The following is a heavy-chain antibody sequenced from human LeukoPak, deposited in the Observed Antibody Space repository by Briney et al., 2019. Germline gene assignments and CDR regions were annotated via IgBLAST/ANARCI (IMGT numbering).Heavy chain of an antibody. J-gene: IGHJ4*02. Sequence: GESLQISCEGSGYSFISYWIGWVHQLPGKGLEGMGIIYPGDSDTRYGPSFQGQVTISADKSISTAYLQWNSLKASDTAMYYCARPVCTTTTCYGYYFDYWGQGTLVTVSS. CDR2: IYPGDSDT. V-gene: IGHV5-51*07. CDR1: GYSFISYW. D-gene: IGHD2-2*01. CDR3: ARPVCTTTTCYGYYFDY.